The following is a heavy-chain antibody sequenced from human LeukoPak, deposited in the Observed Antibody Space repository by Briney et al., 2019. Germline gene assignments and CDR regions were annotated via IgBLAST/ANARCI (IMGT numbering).Heavy chain of an antibody. CDR1: GDSISNFW. D-gene: IGHD1-1*01. CDR2: SYSRDSDA. Sequence: GESLKISCKGFGDSISNFWVGWVRQMPGKGLEWMGNSYSRDSDARYSPSFQGQVTMSADRSINTAYLQWRSLKASDTAIYYCARQPDTTNWNSHNWFDPWGQGTLVTVSS. V-gene: IGHV5-51*01. J-gene: IGHJ5*02. CDR3: ARQPDTTNWNSHNWFDP.